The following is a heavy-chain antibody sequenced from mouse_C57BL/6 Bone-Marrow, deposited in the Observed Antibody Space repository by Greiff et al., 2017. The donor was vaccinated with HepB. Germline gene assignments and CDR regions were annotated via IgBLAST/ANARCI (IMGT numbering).Heavy chain of an antibody. Sequence: EVMLVESGGDLVKPGGSLKLSCAASGFTFSSYGMSWVRQTPDKRLEWVATISSGGSYTYYPDSVKGRSTISRDNAKNTLYLQMSSLKSEDTAMYYCARHRILQRYPHYYAMDYWGPGTSVTVSS. CDR2: ISSGGSYT. CDR3: ARHRILQRYPHYYAMDY. D-gene: IGHD1-1*01. CDR1: GFTFSSYG. V-gene: IGHV5-6*01. J-gene: IGHJ4*01.